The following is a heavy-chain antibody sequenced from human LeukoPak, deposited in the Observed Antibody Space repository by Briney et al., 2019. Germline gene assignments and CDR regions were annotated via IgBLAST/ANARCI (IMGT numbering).Heavy chain of an antibody. D-gene: IGHD6-19*01. Sequence: GGSLRLSCAASGFTFSSYGMHWVRQAPGKGLEWVAVISYDGSNKYYADSVKGRFTISRVNSKNTLYLQMNSLGAEDTAVYYCAKDGGWSFDYWGQGTLVTVSS. CDR2: ISYDGSNK. J-gene: IGHJ4*02. CDR3: AKDGGWSFDY. V-gene: IGHV3-30*18. CDR1: GFTFSSYG.